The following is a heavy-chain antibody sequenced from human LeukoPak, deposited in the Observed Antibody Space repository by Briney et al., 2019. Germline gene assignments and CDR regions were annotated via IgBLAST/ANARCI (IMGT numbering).Heavy chain of an antibody. D-gene: IGHD3-10*02. V-gene: IGHV1-69*13. Sequence: GASVKVSCKASGGTFSSFAISWVRQAPGQGLEWMGGIIPIFGSANYAQKFQGSVTIIADESTSTAYMELSSLRSEDTAVYYCARDPRFGEFNNAFDIWGQGTMVTVSS. CDR3: ARDPRFGEFNNAFDI. CDR2: IIPIFGSA. J-gene: IGHJ3*02. CDR1: GGTFSSFA.